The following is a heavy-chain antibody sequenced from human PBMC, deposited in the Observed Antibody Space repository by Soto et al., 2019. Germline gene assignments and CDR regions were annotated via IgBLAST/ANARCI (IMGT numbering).Heavy chain of an antibody. CDR3: ARGHPVEGEFDY. CDR1: GGSISSGGYY. Sequence: QVQLQESGPGLVKPSQTLSLTCTVSGGSISSGGYYWSWIRQHPGKGLEWIGYIYYSGSTYYNPSLKSRVTLSVDTSKNQFSLKLSSVTAADTAVYYCARGHPVEGEFDYWGQGTLVTVSS. V-gene: IGHV4-31*03. D-gene: IGHD3-10*01. CDR2: IYYSGST. J-gene: IGHJ4*02.